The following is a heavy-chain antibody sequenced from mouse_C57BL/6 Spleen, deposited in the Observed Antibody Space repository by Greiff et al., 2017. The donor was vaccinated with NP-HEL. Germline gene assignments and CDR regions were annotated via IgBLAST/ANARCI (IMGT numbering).Heavy chain of an antibody. D-gene: IGHD2-4*01. Sequence: VQLQQPGAELVMPGASVKLSCKASGYTFTSYWMHWVKQRPGQGLEWIGEIDPSDSYTNYNQKFKGKSTLTVDKSSSTAYMQLSSLTSEDSAVYYCARPSYDYDYAMDYWGQGTSVTVSS. CDR2: IDPSDSYT. V-gene: IGHV1-69*01. CDR3: ARPSYDYDYAMDY. CDR1: GYTFTSYW. J-gene: IGHJ4*01.